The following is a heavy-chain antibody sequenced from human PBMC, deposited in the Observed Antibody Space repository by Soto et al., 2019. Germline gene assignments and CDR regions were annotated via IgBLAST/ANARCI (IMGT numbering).Heavy chain of an antibody. Sequence: SETLSHTCTVAGGSISSYYWIWIRQPPGKGLEWIGYIYYSGSTNYNPSLKSRVTISVDTSKNQFSLKLSSVTAADTAVYYCARWHYCDSSGLFDYWGQGTPVTVSS. V-gene: IGHV4-59*01. J-gene: IGHJ4*02. CDR2: IYYSGST. D-gene: IGHD3-22*01. CDR3: ARWHYCDSSGLFDY. CDR1: GGSISSYY.